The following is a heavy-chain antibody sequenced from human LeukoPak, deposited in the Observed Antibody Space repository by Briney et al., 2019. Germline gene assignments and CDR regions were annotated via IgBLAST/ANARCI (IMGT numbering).Heavy chain of an antibody. D-gene: IGHD3-10*01. J-gene: IGHJ4*02. CDR1: AGSISLYNTYY. Sequence: PSETLSLTCTVSAGSISLYNTYYWNWIRQSPGKGLEWIGYIYYSGSTSYNPSLKSRVTISVDTFRNQFSLKLTSVTAAGTAIYYCAKSDYYGASDYWGQGTLVTASS. V-gene: IGHV4-59*12. CDR2: IYYSGST. CDR3: AKSDYYGASDY.